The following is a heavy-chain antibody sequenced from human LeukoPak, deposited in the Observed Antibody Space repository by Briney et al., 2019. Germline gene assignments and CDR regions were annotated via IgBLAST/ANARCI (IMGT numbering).Heavy chain of an antibody. V-gene: IGHV4-39*07. CDR3: ALVVPTTDNWFDP. J-gene: IGHJ5*02. Sequence: SETLSLTCTVSGGSISSSSYYWGWIRQPPGKGLEWIGSIYYSGNTYYNPSLKSRAIISIDTSKNQFSLKLTSVTAADTAVYYCALVVPTTDNWFDPWDQGTLVTVSS. D-gene: IGHD2-2*01. CDR1: GGSISSSSYY. CDR2: IYYSGNT.